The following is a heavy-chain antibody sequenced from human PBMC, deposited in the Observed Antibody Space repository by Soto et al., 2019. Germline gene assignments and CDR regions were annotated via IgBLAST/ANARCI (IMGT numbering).Heavy chain of an antibody. CDR1: GFSLSTNGVG. Sequence: QITLKESGPTLVEPTQTLTLTCAFSGFSLSTNGVGVGWIRQPPGKALEWLAFIDWDDDKRYSPSLRTRLTIINDTSINQVVLIMTNMDPVDTGTYYCAYRQDYRSSWDSGWFDPWGQGTLVTVSS. V-gene: IGHV2-5*02. D-gene: IGHD6-13*01. CDR3: AYRQDYRSSWDSGWFDP. J-gene: IGHJ5*02. CDR2: IDWDDDK.